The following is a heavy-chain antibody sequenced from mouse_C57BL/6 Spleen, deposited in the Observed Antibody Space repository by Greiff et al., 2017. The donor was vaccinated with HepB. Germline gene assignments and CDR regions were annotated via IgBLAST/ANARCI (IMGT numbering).Heavy chain of an antibody. CDR2: INPNNGGT. D-gene: IGHD3-3*01. Sequence: EVKLMESGPELVKPGASVKIPCKASGYTFTDYNMDWVKQSHGKSLEWIGDINPNNGGTIYNQKFKGKATLTVDKSSSTAYMELRSLTSEDTAVYYCARGGLVLWYFDVWGTGTTVTVSS. J-gene: IGHJ1*03. CDR3: ARGGLVLWYFDV. V-gene: IGHV1-18*01. CDR1: GYTFTDYN.